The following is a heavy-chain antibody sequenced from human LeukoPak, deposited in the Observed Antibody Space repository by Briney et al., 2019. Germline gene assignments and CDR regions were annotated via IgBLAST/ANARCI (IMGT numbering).Heavy chain of an antibody. Sequence: ASVKVSCKASGYRFTSYNMHWVREAPGQGLEWMGIINPSGGSTSSAQKFQGRVTITRATSTSTVYMELRSLRSRDEAVDFCASAKEASGRPSTAYFHFWGQGTLVTVSP. CDR3: ASAKEASGRPSTAYFHF. V-gene: IGHV1-46*01. D-gene: IGHD2-21*01. CDR1: GYRFTSYN. CDR2: INPSGGST. J-gene: IGHJ4*02.